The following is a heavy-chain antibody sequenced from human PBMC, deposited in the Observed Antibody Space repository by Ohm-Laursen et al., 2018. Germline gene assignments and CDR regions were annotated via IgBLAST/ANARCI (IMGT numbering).Heavy chain of an antibody. D-gene: IGHD2-21*02. CDR1: GFTFSSYG. CDR3: AKLGGYFSQNDGAFDI. V-gene: IGHV3-30*18. CDR2: ISYDGSNK. J-gene: IGHJ3*02. Sequence: RSLRLSCAASGFTFSSYGMHWVRQAPGKGLEWVAVISYDGSNKYYADSVKGRFTISRDNSKNTLYLQMNSLRAEDTAVYYCAKLGGYFSQNDGAFDIWGQGTMVTVSS.